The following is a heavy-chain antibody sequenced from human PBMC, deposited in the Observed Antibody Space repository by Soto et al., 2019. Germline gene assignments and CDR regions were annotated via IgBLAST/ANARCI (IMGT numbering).Heavy chain of an antibody. D-gene: IGHD3-3*01. CDR2: IYWDDDK. V-gene: IGHV2-5*02. J-gene: IGHJ4*02. CDR3: AHRVLRAVFGLVTTTAIYFDF. CDR1: GFSLTTSGVD. Sequence: QITLNESGPTVVKPTETLTLTCTFSGFSLTTSGVDVGWVRQSPGKAPEWLAFIYWDDDKRYSTSLKSRLSTTKDTSKNPVVLTIANMDPADTATYYCAHRVLRAVFGLVTTTAIYFDFWGQGTPVVVSS.